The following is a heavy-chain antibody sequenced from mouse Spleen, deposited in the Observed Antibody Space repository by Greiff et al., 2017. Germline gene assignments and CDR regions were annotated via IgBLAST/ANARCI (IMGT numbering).Heavy chain of an antibody. Sequence: QVQLQQSGPELVKPGASVKLSCKASGYTFTSYDINWVQQRPGQGLEWIGSIYPRDGSTKYNEKFKGKATLTVDTSSSTAYMELHSLTSEDSAVYFCARLGGNPAWFAYWGQGTLVTVSA. CDR3: ARLGGNPAWFAY. CDR2: IYPRDGST. CDR1: GYTFTSYD. V-gene: IGHV1-85*01. J-gene: IGHJ3*01. D-gene: IGHD2-1*01.